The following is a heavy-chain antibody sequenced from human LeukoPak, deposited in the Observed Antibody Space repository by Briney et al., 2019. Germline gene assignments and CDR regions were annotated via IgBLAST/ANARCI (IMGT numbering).Heavy chain of an antibody. V-gene: IGHV3-64*01. CDR3: ASSPPTGTTWYFDL. CDR1: GFTFSTYA. CDR2: ISSNGGST. J-gene: IGHJ2*01. Sequence: LPGGSLRLACAASGFTFSTYAMHWVRQAPGKGLEYVSGISSNGGSTYYANSVKGRFTISRDNSKNTLYLQMGSLRAEDMAVYYCASSPPTGTTWYFDLWGRGTLVTVSS. D-gene: IGHD1-7*01.